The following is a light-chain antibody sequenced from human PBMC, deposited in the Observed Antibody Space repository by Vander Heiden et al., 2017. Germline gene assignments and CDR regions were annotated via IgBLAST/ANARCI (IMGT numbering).Light chain of an antibody. Sequence: DIQMTQPPSSLSASVGDRVTITCRASQGISSYLDWYQQKPGKAPKLLIYAASSLQSGVPSRFSGSGSGTDFTLTISSLQPEDFATYYCQQSNSTPRTFGQGTKVEIK. J-gene: IGKJ1*01. V-gene: IGKV1-39*01. CDR3: QQSNSTPRT. CDR1: QGISSY. CDR2: AAS.